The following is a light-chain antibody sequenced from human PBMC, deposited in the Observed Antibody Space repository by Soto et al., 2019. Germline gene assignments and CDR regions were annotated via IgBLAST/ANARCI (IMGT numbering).Light chain of an antibody. J-gene: IGKJ1*01. CDR2: WAS. Sequence: DIVMTQSPDSLAVSRGERATVNCKSSQSVLYNVNHKNRLGWDQQKPRKPPKLLIYWASTREFRVPNRFSGSGSGTDFTLTISSQKAEDVAIYYCQDYYCNPWTCGQGTKVEIK. CDR3: QDYYCNPWT. CDR1: QSVLYNVNHKNR. V-gene: IGKV4-1*01.